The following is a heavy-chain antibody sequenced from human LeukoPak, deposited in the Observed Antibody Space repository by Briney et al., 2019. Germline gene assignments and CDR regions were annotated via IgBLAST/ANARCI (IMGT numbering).Heavy chain of an antibody. J-gene: IGHJ4*02. CDR2: ISSSSSYI. D-gene: IGHD3-22*01. V-gene: IGHV3-21*01. CDR1: GFTFSSYS. Sequence: GGSLRLSCAASGFTFSSYSMNWVRQAPGKGLEWVSSISSSSSYIYYADSVKGRFTISRDNAKNSLYLQMNSLRAEDTAVYYCASPSDSYDTSGYYYWGQGTLVTVSS. CDR3: ASPSDSYDTSGYYY.